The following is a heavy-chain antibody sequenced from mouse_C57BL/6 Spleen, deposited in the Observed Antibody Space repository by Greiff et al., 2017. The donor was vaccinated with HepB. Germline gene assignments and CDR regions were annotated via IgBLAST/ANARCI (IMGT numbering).Heavy chain of an antibody. CDR3: TRHWLEGDY. J-gene: IGHJ2*01. V-gene: IGHV1-15*01. CDR1: GYTFTDYE. Sequence: QVQLQQSGAELVRPGASVTLSCKASGYTFTDYEMHWVKQTPVQGLEWIGAIDPDTGGTDYNQKFKGKATLTADKSSSTAYMELRSLTSEDSAVYYCTRHWLEGDYWGKGTTLTVAS. CDR2: IDPDTGGT. D-gene: IGHD2-2*01.